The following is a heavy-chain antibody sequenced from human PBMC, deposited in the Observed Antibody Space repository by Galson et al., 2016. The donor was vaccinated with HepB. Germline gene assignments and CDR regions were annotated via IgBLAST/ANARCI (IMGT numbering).Heavy chain of an antibody. V-gene: IGHV1-69*13. CDR1: GGTFSSYA. CDR3: ATEVEMATNVYYYYGLDV. D-gene: IGHD5-24*01. Sequence: SVKVSCKASGGTFSSYAISWVRQAPGQGFEWMGGIIPIFGRTDYAQKFQGRVTITADEPTSTAYMDLSSLRSDDTAVYYCATEVEMATNVYYYYGLDVWGQGTTVTVSS. CDR2: IIPIFGRT. J-gene: IGHJ6*02.